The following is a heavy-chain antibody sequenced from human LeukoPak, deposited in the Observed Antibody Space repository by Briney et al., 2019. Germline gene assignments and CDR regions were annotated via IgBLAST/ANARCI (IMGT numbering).Heavy chain of an antibody. J-gene: IGHJ4*02. V-gene: IGHV3-23*01. CDR1: GFTYSSYA. CDR2: SSGSGGST. D-gene: IGHD3-10*01. CDR3: AKTTTIWFGEFSTPNFDY. Sequence: PGGSLRLSCAASGFTYSSYAMSWVRQAAGKGLEWVSASSGSGGSTYYADSVKGRFTISRDNSKNTLYLQMNSLRAEDTAVYYCAKTTTIWFGEFSTPNFDYWGQGTLVTASS.